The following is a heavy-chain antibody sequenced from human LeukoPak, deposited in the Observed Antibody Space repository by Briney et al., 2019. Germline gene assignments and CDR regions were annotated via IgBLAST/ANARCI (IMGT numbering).Heavy chain of an antibody. Sequence: SETLSLTCTVSGGSMSSYYWSWTRQPAGKGLEWIGRIYASGSTNYNPSLKSRVTMSVDTSKNQFSLKLSSVTAADTAVYYCARERCSSSSCWSAYYHYYMDVWGKGTTVTVSS. D-gene: IGHD2-2*01. CDR2: IYASGST. J-gene: IGHJ6*03. V-gene: IGHV4-4*07. CDR1: GGSMSSYY. CDR3: ARERCSSSSCWSAYYHYYMDV.